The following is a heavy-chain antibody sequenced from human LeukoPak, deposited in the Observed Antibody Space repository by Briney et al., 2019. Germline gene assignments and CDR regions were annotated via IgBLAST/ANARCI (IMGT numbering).Heavy chain of an antibody. CDR3: ARYSSGWSFCFDY. Sequence: SETLSLTCTVSGVSISTFYWSWIRQPPGQGLEWIGYIFYSGSTNYTPSLKSRVTISLDTSKNQFSLKLSSVTAADTAVYYCARYSSGWSFCFDYWGQGTLVTVSS. J-gene: IGHJ4*02. D-gene: IGHD6-19*01. CDR2: IFYSGST. CDR1: GVSISTFY. V-gene: IGHV4-59*08.